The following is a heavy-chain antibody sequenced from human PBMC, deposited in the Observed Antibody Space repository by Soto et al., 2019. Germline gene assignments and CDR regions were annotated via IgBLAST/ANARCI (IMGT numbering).Heavy chain of an antibody. CDR3: ARGLGTNGLDV. J-gene: IGHJ6*02. CDR2: ISTYNGNT. V-gene: IGHV1-18*04. CDR1: GYKFTTYG. D-gene: IGHD7-27*01. Sequence: QVQLLQSGAEVKKPGASVKVSCKASGYKFTTYGITWVRQAPGQGLEWLGGISTYNGNTDYAQNLQDRVTMTTETSTSTGYLEVRSLTADDTAVYFCARGLGTNGLDVWGQGTTVTVSS.